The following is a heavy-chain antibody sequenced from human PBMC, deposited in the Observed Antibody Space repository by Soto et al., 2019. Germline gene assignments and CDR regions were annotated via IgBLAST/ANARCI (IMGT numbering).Heavy chain of an antibody. CDR2: IYYSGST. J-gene: IGHJ4*02. Sequence: QVQLQESGPGLVKPSQTLSLTCTVSGGSISSGGYYWSWIRQHPGKGLEWIGYIYYSGSTYYNPSLKSRVTISVDTSKNQFSLKLSSVTAADTAVYYCAGASPRSGYYLHPNYCDYWGQGTLVTVSS. V-gene: IGHV4-31*03. D-gene: IGHD3-22*01. CDR3: AGASPRSGYYLHPNYCDY. CDR1: GGSISSGGYY.